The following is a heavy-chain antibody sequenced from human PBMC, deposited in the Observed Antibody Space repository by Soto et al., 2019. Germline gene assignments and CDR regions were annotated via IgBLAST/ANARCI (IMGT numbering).Heavy chain of an antibody. D-gene: IGHD6-19*01. CDR3: TTEMGHGNGWYGAFDI. Sequence: EVQLVESGGGLVSPGASLRLSCEASGFSLTNAWMDWVRQAPGKGLEWVGRIKRNADGGTADYPAPVKGRFTISRDDSKNTLFLQMDSLIIADTAMYFSTTEMGHGNGWYGAFDIWGQGTMVTVSS. V-gene: IGHV3-15*01. CDR1: GFSLTNAW. J-gene: IGHJ3*02. CDR2: IKRNADGGTA.